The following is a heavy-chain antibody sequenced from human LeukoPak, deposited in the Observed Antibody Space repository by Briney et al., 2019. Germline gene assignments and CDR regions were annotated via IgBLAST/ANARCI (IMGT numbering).Heavy chain of an antibody. CDR1: GGSIRSYF. V-gene: IGHV4-59*01. CDR3: ARGLGLGTYYAFDI. D-gene: IGHD1-1*01. CDR2: IWDTEIT. Sequence: SETLSLTCTVSGGSIRSYFWSWLRQPPGKGLEWIGYIWDTEITDYNPSLKSRVTISLDTSKNHFSLKLRSVTAADTALYFCARGLGLGTYYAFDIRGQGTLVTGSS. J-gene: IGHJ3*02.